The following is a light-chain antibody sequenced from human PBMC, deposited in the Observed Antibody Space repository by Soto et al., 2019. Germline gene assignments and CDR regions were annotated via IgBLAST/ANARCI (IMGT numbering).Light chain of an antibody. CDR1: QSVRSTY. J-gene: IGKJ5*01. Sequence: EIVLTQSPGTLSLSPGERATLSCRASQSVRSTYLAWYQQKPGQAPRLLIHGASSRATGVPDRFSGSGSGTDFTLTISRLEPEDFAVYYCQHYSSSPSITFG. V-gene: IGKV3-20*01. CDR3: QHYSSSPSIT. CDR2: GAS.